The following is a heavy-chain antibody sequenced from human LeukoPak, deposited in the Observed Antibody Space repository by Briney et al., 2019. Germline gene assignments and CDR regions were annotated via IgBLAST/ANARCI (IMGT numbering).Heavy chain of an antibody. CDR2: INPSGGST. D-gene: IGHD3-22*01. J-gene: IGHJ4*02. CDR3: AREVEYYYDSSGYFGY. CDR1: GYTFTSYY. V-gene: IGHV1-46*01. Sequence: ASVTVSCKASGYTFTSYYMHWVRQAPGQGLEWMGIINPSGGSTSYAQKFQGRVTMTRDTSTSTVYMELSSLRSEDTAVYYCAREVEYYYDSSGYFGYWGQGTLVTVSS.